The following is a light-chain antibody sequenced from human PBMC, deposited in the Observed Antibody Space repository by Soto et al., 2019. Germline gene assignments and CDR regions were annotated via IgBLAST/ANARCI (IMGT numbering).Light chain of an antibody. V-gene: IGKV3-15*01. Sequence: EIVMTQSPATLFVSPGERATLSCRASQSVSSSLAWYQQKPGQAPRLLIYGTSTRATGVPARFSGSGSGTEFTLKISSMQYEDFEVYYCQQYNNWPWTXGQGTKV. CDR3: QQYNNWPWT. J-gene: IGKJ1*01. CDR1: QSVSSS. CDR2: GTS.